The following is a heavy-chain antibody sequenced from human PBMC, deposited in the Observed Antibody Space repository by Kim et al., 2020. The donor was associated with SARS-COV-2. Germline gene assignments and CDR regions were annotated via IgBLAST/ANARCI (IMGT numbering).Heavy chain of an antibody. V-gene: IGHV4-39*01. CDR2: IYYSGST. D-gene: IGHD3-22*01. CDR3: ARHVDYDSSGYYSDYFDY. CDR1: GGSISNSIYY. J-gene: IGHJ4*02. Sequence: SETLSLTCTVSGGSISNSIYYWGWIRQPPGKGLEWIGSIYYSGSTYHNPSLKSRVTISVDTSKNQFSLKLSSVTAADTAVYYCARHVDYDSSGYYSDYFDYWGQGTLVTVSS.